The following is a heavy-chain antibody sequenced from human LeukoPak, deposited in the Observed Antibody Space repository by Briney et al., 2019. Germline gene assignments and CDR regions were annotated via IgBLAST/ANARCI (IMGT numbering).Heavy chain of an antibody. D-gene: IGHD6-19*01. J-gene: IGHJ4*02. Sequence: SETLSLTCTVSGGSISSSSYYWGWIRQPPGKGLEWIGSIYYSGSTYYNPSLKSRVTISVDTSKNQFSLKLSSVTAADTAVHYRARQREWLVLDWGQGTLVTVSS. CDR3: ARQREWLVLD. V-gene: IGHV4-39*01. CDR1: GGSISSSSYY. CDR2: IYYSGST.